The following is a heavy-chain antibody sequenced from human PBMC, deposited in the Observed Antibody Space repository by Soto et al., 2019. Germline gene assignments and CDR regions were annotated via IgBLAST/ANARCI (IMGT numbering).Heavy chain of an antibody. J-gene: IGHJ6*03. D-gene: IGHD6-13*01. CDR1: GFTFSTYA. CDR3: ARGPYSSSIRGPDHYYYYYYMDV. Sequence: GGSLRLSWAASGFTFSTYAMHLVRQAPGKGLEWVAVISYDGSNKYYADSVKGRFTISRDNSKNTLYLQMNSLRAEDTAVYYCARGPYSSSIRGPDHYYYYYYMDVWGKGTTVTVSS. CDR2: ISYDGSNK. V-gene: IGHV3-30-3*01.